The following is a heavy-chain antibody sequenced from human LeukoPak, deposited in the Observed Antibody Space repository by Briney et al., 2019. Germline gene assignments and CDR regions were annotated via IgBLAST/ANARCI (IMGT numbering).Heavy chain of an antibody. V-gene: IGHV4-34*01. CDR3: ARGWGSAMIRGLAGDS. CDR1: GGSVSSYS. Sequence: SQTLSLTCGVSGGSVSSYSWSWIRQPAGKGLEWIGEINPVGLTNYNPSLKSRVTISADTSKSQLSLHVTSVTAADTAMYYCARGWGSAMIRGLAGDSWGQGTLVTVSS. D-gene: IGHD3-10*01. CDR2: INPVGLT. J-gene: IGHJ5*02.